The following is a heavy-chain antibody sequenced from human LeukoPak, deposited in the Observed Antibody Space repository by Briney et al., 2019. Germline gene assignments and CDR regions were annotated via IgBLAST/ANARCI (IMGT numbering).Heavy chain of an antibody. J-gene: IGHJ4*02. CDR1: GFTFSSYS. V-gene: IGHV3-21*01. Sequence: PGGSLRLSCAASGFTFSSYSMNGVRQAPGKGLEWVSSISSSSSYIYYADSVKGRFTISRDNAKNSLYLQMNSLRAEDTAVYYCAREGPRSIVSSSAIDYWGQGTLVTVSS. CDR2: ISSSSSYI. CDR3: AREGPRSIVSSSAIDY. D-gene: IGHD6-6*01.